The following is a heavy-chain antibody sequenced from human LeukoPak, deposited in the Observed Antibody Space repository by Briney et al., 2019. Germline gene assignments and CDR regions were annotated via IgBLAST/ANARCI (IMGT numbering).Heavy chain of an antibody. CDR1: GGPISDYY. CDR3: ARDRFYDKSGFRRLDF. CDR2: IYFRGTT. J-gene: IGHJ4*02. Sequence: PSETLSLTCNVSGGPISDYYWSWIRQPPGKGLEWIGYIYFRGTTNYSPSFQSRVSISVDTSKNQFSLRLTSVTAADTAVYYCARDRFYDKSGFRRLDFWGQGLLVTVSS. D-gene: IGHD3-22*01. V-gene: IGHV4-59*01.